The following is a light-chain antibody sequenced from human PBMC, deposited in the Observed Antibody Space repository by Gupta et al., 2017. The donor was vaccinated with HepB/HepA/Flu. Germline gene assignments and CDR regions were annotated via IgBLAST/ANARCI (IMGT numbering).Light chain of an antibody. J-gene: IGLJ2*01. Sequence: SHVLTQPPSVSVAPRRTARITCGGNNIGSKTVHWYQQKPGQAPVVVNYYDRDRPSGIPERFSGFNSGNTATLTINKVEAGDEADYYCQVWDTTTNLVVFGGGTKLTVL. V-gene: IGLV3-21*04. CDR1: NIGSKT. CDR2: YDR. CDR3: QVWDTTTNLVV.